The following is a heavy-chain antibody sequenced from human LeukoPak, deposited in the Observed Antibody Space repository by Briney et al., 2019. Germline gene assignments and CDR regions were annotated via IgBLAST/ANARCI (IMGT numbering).Heavy chain of an antibody. V-gene: IGHV3-21*03. CDR3: TTDPMTTVTIDAFDI. CDR2: ISSSSSYI. Sequence: GGSLRLSCAASGFTFSSYGMNWVRQAPGKGLEWVSSISSSSSYIYYADSVKGRFTISRDNAKNSLYLQMNSLKTEDTAVYYCTTDPMTTVTIDAFDIWGQGTMVTVSS. CDR1: GFTFSSYG. J-gene: IGHJ3*02. D-gene: IGHD4-17*01.